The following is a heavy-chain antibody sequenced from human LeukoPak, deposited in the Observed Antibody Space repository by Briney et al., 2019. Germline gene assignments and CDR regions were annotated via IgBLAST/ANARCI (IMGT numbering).Heavy chain of an antibody. CDR1: GFTFSSYA. CDR3: ARDRWIVVGATMRNWFDP. Sequence: GGSLRLSCAASGFTFSSYAMHWVRQAPGKGLEWVAVISYDGSNKYYADSVKGRFTISRDNSKNTLYLQMNSLRAEDTAVYYCARDRWIVVGATMRNWFDPWGQGTLVTVSS. J-gene: IGHJ5*02. V-gene: IGHV3-30*04. CDR2: ISYDGSNK. D-gene: IGHD1-26*01.